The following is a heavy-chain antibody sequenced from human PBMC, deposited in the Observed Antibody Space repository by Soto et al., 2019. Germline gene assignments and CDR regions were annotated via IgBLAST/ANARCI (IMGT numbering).Heavy chain of an antibody. V-gene: IGHV3-74*01. J-gene: IGHJ2*01. CDR2: INSAGSST. Sequence: KGLVWVSRINSAGSSTSYADSVKGRFTISRDNAKNTLYLQMNSLRADDTAVYYCAIFFCQAEDGIRDVRSVSAFLLNRSSDL. D-gene: IGHD3-3*01. CDR3: AIFFCQAEDGIRDVRSVSAFLLNRSSDL.